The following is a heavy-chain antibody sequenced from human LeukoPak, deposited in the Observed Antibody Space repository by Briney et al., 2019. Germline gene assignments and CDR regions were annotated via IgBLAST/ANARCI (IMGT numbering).Heavy chain of an antibody. J-gene: IGHJ4*02. CDR3: AQRDSGSYYSYFDY. CDR2: ISGSGGST. CDR1: GFTFSSYA. Sequence: PGGSLRLSCAASGFTFSSYAMSWVRQAPGKGLEWVSAISGSGGSTYYADSVKGRFTISRDNSKNTLYLQMNSLRAEDTAVYYCAQRDSGSYYSYFDYWGQGTLVTVSS. D-gene: IGHD1-26*01. V-gene: IGHV3-23*01.